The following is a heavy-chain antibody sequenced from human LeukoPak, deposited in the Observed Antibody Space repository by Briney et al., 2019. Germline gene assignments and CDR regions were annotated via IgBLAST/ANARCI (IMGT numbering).Heavy chain of an antibody. V-gene: IGHV4-59*01. CDR1: GGSFSGYY. Sequence: SETLSLTCAVYGGSFSGYYWSWIRQPPGKGLEWIGYIYYSGNTNYNPSLKSRVTISADTSKNQFSLKLSSVTAADTAVYYCARPVAGTNGWFDPWGQGTLVTVSS. CDR3: ARPVAGTNGWFDP. CDR2: IYYSGNT. D-gene: IGHD6-19*01. J-gene: IGHJ5*02.